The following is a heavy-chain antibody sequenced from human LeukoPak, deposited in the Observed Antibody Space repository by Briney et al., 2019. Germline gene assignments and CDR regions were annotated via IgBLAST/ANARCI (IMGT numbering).Heavy chain of an antibody. CDR2: INPNTGDT. Sequence: ASVKVSFKASGYTITAYFIHWVRQAPGQGLEWVGWINPNTGDTNYAQKFQGRVTLTGDTSITTAYMELSRLRSDDTAVYYCARDLFLAATEREGDDYWGQGALVTVSS. D-gene: IGHD6-13*01. CDR1: GYTITAYF. CDR3: ARDLFLAATEREGDDY. V-gene: IGHV1-2*02. J-gene: IGHJ4*02.